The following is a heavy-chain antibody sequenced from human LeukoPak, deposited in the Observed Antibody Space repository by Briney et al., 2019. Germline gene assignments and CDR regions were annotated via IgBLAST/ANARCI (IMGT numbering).Heavy chain of an antibody. J-gene: IGHJ5*02. CDR2: IIPIFGTA. Sequence: GASVKVSCKASGGTFSSYAISWVRQAPGQGLEWMGGIIPIFGTANYAQKFQGRVTITADKSTSTAYMELSSLRSEDTAVYYCARGHTAMVRWPFLGWFDPWGQGTLVTVSS. D-gene: IGHD5-18*01. CDR3: ARGHTAMVRWPFLGWFDP. V-gene: IGHV1-69*06. CDR1: GGTFSSYA.